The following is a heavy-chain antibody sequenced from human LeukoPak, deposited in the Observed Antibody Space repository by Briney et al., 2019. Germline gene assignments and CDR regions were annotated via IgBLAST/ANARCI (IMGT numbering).Heavy chain of an antibody. V-gene: IGHV3-30*02. D-gene: IGHD2-21*01. J-gene: IGHJ6*03. CDR1: GFTFSSYG. Sequence: GGSLRLSCAASGFTFSSYGMHWVRQAPSKGLEWVAFIRYDGSNKYYADSVKGRFTISRDNSKNTLYLQMNSLRAEDTAVYYCAKDRMGRECGGDCYSGNRLYYYYYYMDVWGKGTTVTVSS. CDR2: IRYDGSNK. CDR3: AKDRMGRECGGDCYSGNRLYYYYYYMDV.